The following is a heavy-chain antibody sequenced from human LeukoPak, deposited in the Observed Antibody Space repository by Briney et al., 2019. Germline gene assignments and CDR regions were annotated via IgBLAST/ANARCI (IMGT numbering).Heavy chain of an antibody. CDR3: VRGMRDFWSGFDAFDL. CDR2: INTDGSST. D-gene: IGHD3-3*01. Sequence: PGTSLRLSCAASGFTFSSYWMHWVRQAPGKGLVWVSRINTDGSSTNYADSVRGRFTISRDNAKRTLYLQMNSLRAEDTAVYYCVRGMRDFWSGFDAFDLWGQGTMVIVSS. CDR1: GFTFSSYW. V-gene: IGHV3-74*01. J-gene: IGHJ3*01.